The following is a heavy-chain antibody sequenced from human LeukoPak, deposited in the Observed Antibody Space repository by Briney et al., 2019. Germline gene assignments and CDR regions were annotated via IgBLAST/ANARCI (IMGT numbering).Heavy chain of an antibody. CDR2: INPSGTIT. CDR3: ARDLTGLLLWFGELLFDP. CDR1: GITFTSYY. Sequence: ASVKVSCKASGITFTSYYIHWVRQAPGRGLEWMGKINPSGTITTYAPKYQGRVTVTKDTSTNTVYMELSSLRSDDTAVYYCARDLTGLLLWFGELLFDPWGQGTLVTVSS. J-gene: IGHJ5*02. V-gene: IGHV1-46*01. D-gene: IGHD3-10*01.